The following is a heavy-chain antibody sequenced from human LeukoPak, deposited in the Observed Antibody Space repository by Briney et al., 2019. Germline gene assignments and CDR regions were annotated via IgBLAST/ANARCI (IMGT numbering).Heavy chain of an antibody. CDR3: AKMKGHPLPKYYMDV. V-gene: IGHV3-23*01. CDR2: ISGSGDNT. D-gene: IGHD1-26*01. Sequence: GGSLRLSCAASGFTFSGFAMSWFRRTPGKGQEWVSGISGSGDNTLYADSVKGRFTISRDNSKNTLYLEMNSLRAEDTAIYYCAKMKGHPLPKYYMDVWGQGTTVTVSS. CDR1: GFTFSGFA. J-gene: IGHJ6*01.